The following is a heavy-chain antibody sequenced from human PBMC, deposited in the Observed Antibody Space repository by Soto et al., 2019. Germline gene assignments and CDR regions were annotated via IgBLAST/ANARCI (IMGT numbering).Heavy chain of an antibody. CDR3: AKKEQLGFWAFDI. CDR1: GFTFSSYG. V-gene: IGHV3-30*18. D-gene: IGHD6-6*01. J-gene: IGHJ3*02. Sequence: GGSLRLSCAASGFTFSSYGMHWVRQAPGKGLEWVAVISYDGSNKYYADSVKGRFTISRDNSKNTLYLQMNSLRAEDTAVYYCAKKEQLGFWAFDIWGQGTMVTVSS. CDR2: ISYDGSNK.